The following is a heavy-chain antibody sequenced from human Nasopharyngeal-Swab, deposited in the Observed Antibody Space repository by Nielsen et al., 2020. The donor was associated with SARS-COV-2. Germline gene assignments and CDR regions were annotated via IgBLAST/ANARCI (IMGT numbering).Heavy chain of an antibody. CDR3: AWEGGYRYGYRLYYYYGMDV. D-gene: IGHD5-18*01. Sequence: WIRPPPGKGPEWVSGISDSGGNPYHTNSVKGRFTISRDNAKNSLYLQMNSLRDEDSAVYFFAWEGGYRYGYRLYYYYGMDVWGQGTTVTVSS. V-gene: IGHV3-48*02. J-gene: IGHJ6*02. CDR2: ISDSGGNP.